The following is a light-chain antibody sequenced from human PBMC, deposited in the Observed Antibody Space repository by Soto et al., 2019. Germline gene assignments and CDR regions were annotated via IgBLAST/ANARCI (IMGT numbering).Light chain of an antibody. V-gene: IGLV4-69*01. J-gene: IGLJ2*01. Sequence: QPVLTQSPSASASLGGSVKLTCTLSSGHSSYAIAWHQQQPEKGPRFLMNLNSDGSHSNGDGIPDRFSGSSSGAERYLTISSLQSEDEADYYCQTWDTGIVLFGGGTKVTVL. CDR3: QTWDTGIVL. CDR2: LNSDGSH. CDR1: SGHSSYA.